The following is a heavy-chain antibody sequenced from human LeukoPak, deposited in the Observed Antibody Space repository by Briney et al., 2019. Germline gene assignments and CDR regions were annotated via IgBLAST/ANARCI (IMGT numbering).Heavy chain of an antibody. V-gene: IGHV4-59*01. J-gene: IGHJ5*02. CDR1: GGTISTNC. D-gene: IGHD6-19*01. Sequence: PSETLSLTCTVSGGTISTNCLSWIRQPPGKGLEWIGHINNNGSANYNHYLTSRVTISMDTSKNQFSLRLRPVTAPDTAVSYCAWSHSSGWSKFAPWGQGTLVTVSS. CDR3: AWSHSSGWSKFAP. CDR2: INNNGSA.